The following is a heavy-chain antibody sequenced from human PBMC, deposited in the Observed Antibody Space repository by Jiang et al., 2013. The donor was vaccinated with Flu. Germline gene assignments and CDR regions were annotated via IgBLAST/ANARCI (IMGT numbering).Heavy chain of an antibody. V-gene: IGHV3-15*01. CDR3: TIRGGTYYDFWSGPDY. J-gene: IGHJ4*02. D-gene: IGHD3-3*01. Sequence: RIKSKTDGGTTDYAAPVKGRFTISRDDSKNTLYLQMNSLKTEDTAVYYCTIRGGTYYDFWSGPDYWGQGTLVTVSS. CDR2: IKSKTDGGTT.